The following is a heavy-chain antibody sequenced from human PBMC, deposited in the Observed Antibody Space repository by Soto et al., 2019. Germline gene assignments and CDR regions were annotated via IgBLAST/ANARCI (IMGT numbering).Heavy chain of an antibody. CDR1: GFTFSSYW. CDR2: INSDGSST. CDR3: ASFTEYDDYIWGSYRTTGIDAFDL. J-gene: IGHJ3*01. Sequence: LRLSCAASGFTFSSYWMNWVSQAPGKGLVWVSRINSDGSSTSYADSVKGRFTISRDNAKNTLYLQMNSLRAEDTAVYYCASFTEYDDYIWGSYRTTGIDAFDLWCQGTMVTVSS. D-gene: IGHD3-16*02. V-gene: IGHV3-74*01.